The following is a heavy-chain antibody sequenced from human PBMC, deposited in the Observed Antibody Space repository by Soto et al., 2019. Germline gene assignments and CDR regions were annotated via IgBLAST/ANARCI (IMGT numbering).Heavy chain of an antibody. V-gene: IGHV3-23*01. CDR2: ISGSGGST. J-gene: IGHJ5*02. Sequence: PGGSLRLSCAASGFTFSSYAMSWVRQAPGKGLEWVSAISGSGGSTYYADSVKGRVTISRDNSKITLYLQMNSLRAEDTAANYWARSSPIFGVPNSFDPGAQGTLVAV. CDR3: ARSSPIFGVPNSFDP. D-gene: IGHD3-3*01. CDR1: GFTFSSYA.